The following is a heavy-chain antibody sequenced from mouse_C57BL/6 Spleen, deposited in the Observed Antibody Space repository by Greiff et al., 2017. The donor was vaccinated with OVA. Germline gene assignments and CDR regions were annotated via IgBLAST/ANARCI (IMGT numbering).Heavy chain of an antibody. V-gene: IGHV1-72*01. D-gene: IGHD1-1*01. CDR2: IDPNSGGT. CDR3: ARGVISIYYYGSSYVGFDY. CDR1: GYTFTSYW. Sequence: QVQLQQPGAELVKPGASVKLSCKASGYTFTSYWMHWVKQRPGRGLEWIGRIDPNSGGTKYNEKFKSKATLTVDKPSSTAYMQLSSLTSEDSAVYYCARGVISIYYYGSSYVGFDYWGQGTTLTVSS. J-gene: IGHJ2*01.